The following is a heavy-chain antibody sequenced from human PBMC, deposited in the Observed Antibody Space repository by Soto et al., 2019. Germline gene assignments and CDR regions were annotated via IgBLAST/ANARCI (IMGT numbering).Heavy chain of an antibody. CDR2: IYYSGST. V-gene: IGHV4-59*01. J-gene: IGHJ6*02. CDR3: VKGGDSSSWYYNYYYGMDV. D-gene: IGHD6-13*01. CDR1: GGSISSYY. Sequence: SETLSLTCTVSGGSISSYYWSWIRQPPGKGLEWIGYIYYSGSTNYNPSLKSRVTISVDTSKNQFSLKLSSVTAADTAVYYCVKGGDSSSWYYNYYYGMDVWGQGTTVTVSS.